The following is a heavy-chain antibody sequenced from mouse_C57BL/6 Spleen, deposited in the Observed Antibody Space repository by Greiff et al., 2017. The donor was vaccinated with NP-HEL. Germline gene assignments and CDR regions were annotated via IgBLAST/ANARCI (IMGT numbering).Heavy chain of an antibody. CDR3: ARKGYTSFDD. CDR1: GYAFSSSW. D-gene: IGHD5-1-1*01. CDR2: IYPGDGDT. V-gene: IGHV1-82*01. J-gene: IGHJ2*01. Sequence: VQLQQSGPELVKPGASVKISCKASGYAFSSSWMNWVKQRPGKGLEWIGRIYPGDGDTNYNGKFKGKATLTADKSSSTAYMQLSSLTSEDSAVYFCARKGYTSFDDWGQGTTLTVSS.